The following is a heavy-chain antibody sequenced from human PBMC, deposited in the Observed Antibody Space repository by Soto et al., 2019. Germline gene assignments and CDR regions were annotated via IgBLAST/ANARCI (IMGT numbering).Heavy chain of an antibody. CDR1: GFTFSSYA. CDR2: ISGSGGST. CDR3: AKAGPTDIVVVVAATDHDAFDI. J-gene: IGHJ3*02. Sequence: GGSLRLSCAASGFTFSSYAMSWVRQAPGKGLEWVSAISGSGGSTYNADSVKGRFTISRDNSKNTLYLQMNSLRAEDTAVYYCAKAGPTDIVVVVAATDHDAFDIWGQGTMVTVSS. V-gene: IGHV3-23*01. D-gene: IGHD2-15*01.